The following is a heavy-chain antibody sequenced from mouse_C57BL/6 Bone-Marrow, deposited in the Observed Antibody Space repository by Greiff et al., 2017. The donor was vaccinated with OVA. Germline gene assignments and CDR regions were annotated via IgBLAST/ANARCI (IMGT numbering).Heavy chain of an antibody. CDR3: ERGQTAQARAWFAY. D-gene: IGHD3-2*02. CDR2: ISYDGSN. V-gene: IGHV3-6*01. J-gene: IGHJ3*01. CDR1: GYSITRGYY. Sequence: ASGPGLVKPSQSLSLTCSVTGYSITRGYYWNWIRQFPGNKLELMGYISYDGSNNYNPSLKNRISITRDTSQKQFFLKLNSVTTEDTATYNSERGQTAQARAWFAYWGQGTLVTVSA.